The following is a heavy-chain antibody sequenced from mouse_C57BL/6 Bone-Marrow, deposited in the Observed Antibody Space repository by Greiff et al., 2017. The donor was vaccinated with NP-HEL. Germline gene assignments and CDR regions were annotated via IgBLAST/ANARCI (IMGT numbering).Heavy chain of an antibody. CDR2: IRNKANGYTT. CDR1: GFTFTDYY. Sequence: EVQLVESGGGLVQPGGSLSLSCAASGFTFTDYYMSWVRQPPGKALEWLGFIRNKANGYTTEYSASVKGRFTISRDNSQSILYLQMNALRAEDSATYYCARYTPSYYYWYFDVWGTGTTVTVSS. J-gene: IGHJ1*03. D-gene: IGHD1-1*01. CDR3: ARYTPSYYYWYFDV. V-gene: IGHV7-3*01.